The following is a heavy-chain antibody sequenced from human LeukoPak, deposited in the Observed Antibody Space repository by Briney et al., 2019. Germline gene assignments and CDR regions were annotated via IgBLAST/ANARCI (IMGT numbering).Heavy chain of an antibody. CDR3: AKNYGSGSSVKYYYYMDV. D-gene: IGHD3-10*01. Sequence: QSGGSLRLSCAASGFTFSSYAMSWVRQAPEKGLESVSVISASGGSTNYADSVKGRFTISRDNSQNTLYLQMNSLRAEDSAVYYCAKNYGSGSSVKYYYYMDVWGKGTTVTVSS. J-gene: IGHJ6*03. V-gene: IGHV3-23*01. CDR1: GFTFSSYA. CDR2: ISASGGST.